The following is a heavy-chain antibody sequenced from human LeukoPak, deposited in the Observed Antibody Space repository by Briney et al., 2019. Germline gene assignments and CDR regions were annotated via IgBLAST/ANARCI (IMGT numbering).Heavy chain of an antibody. D-gene: IGHD3-10*01. Sequence: YADSVKGRFTISRDNSKNTLYLQMNSLRAEDTAVYYCARDHSVLLWFGESSGAFDIWGQGTMVTVSS. CDR3: ARDHSVLLWFGESSGAFDI. J-gene: IGHJ3*02. V-gene: IGHV3-30*01.